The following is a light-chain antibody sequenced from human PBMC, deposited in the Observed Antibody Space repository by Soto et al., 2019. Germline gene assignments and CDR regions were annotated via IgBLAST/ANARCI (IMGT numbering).Light chain of an antibody. V-gene: IGKV3-15*01. CDR1: QSVSYN. J-gene: IGKJ4*01. Sequence: EIVMTQSPATLSVSPGETATLSCRASQSVSYNLAWYQQKPGQGPRLLIYGAFTRATGITARFSGSGSGTDFTLTISSLQSEDFAVYYCQQYKNWPPLTFGGGTKVEIK. CDR2: GAF. CDR3: QQYKNWPPLT.